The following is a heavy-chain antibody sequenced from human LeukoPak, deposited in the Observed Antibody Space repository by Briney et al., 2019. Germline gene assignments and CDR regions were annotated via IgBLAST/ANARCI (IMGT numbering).Heavy chain of an antibody. CDR2: INHSGGT. CDR1: GGSFSGYY. J-gene: IGHJ4*02. CDR3: ARGFGSSPDY. D-gene: IGHD6-13*01. V-gene: IGHV4-34*01. Sequence: SETLSLTCAVYGGSFSGYYWSWIRQPPGKGLEWIGEINHSGGTNYNPSLKSRVTISVDTSKNQFSLKLSSVTAADTAVYYCARGFGSSPDYWGQGTLVTVSS.